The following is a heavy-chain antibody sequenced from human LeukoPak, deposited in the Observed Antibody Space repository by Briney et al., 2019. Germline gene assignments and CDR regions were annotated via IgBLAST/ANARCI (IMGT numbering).Heavy chain of an antibody. CDR3: ARDRIGGYGAFDI. J-gene: IGHJ3*02. CDR2: IIPIFGTA. V-gene: IGHV1-69*13. CDR1: GGTFSSYA. Sequence: ASVKVSCKASGGTFSSYAISWVRQAPGQGLEWMGGIIPIFGTANYAQKFQGRVTITADESTSTAYMELSSLRSEDTAVYYCARDRIGGYGAFDIWGQGTMVTVSS. D-gene: IGHD5-12*01.